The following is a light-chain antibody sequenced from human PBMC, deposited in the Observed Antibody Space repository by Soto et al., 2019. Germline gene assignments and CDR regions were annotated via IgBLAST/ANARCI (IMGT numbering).Light chain of an antibody. CDR2: GNS. J-gene: IGLJ2*01. CDR1: SSNIGAGYD. Sequence: QSVLTQPPSVSGAPGQRVTISCTGSSSNIGAGYDVHWYQQLPGKAPKLLIYGNSNRPSGVPDRFSGSKSGTSASLAITGRQAEDEADYYCQSYYSSLSGSIFGGGTKLTVL. V-gene: IGLV1-40*01. CDR3: QSYYSSLSGSI.